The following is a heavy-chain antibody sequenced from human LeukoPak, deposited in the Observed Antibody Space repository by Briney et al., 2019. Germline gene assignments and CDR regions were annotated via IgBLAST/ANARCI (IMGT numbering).Heavy chain of an antibody. J-gene: IGHJ4*02. D-gene: IGHD5-24*01. CDR3: ARDRGGHNFNFDH. CDR1: GFTFSNYG. Sequence: PGGSPRLSCTASGFTFSNYGMHWVRQTPGKGLQWVAVIWGNGSEKYYADSVKGRFTFSRDNSKNTVSLEMNSLRTEDTAVYHCARDRGGHNFNFDHWGQGTLVTVSS. CDR2: IWGNGSEK. V-gene: IGHV3-33*08.